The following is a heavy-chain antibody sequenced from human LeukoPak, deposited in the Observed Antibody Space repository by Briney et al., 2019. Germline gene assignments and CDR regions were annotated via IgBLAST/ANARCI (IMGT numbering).Heavy chain of an antibody. CDR1: GGSINSYY. CDR2: IYYSGST. V-gene: IGHV4-59*01. D-gene: IGHD3-22*01. CDR3: ARVTGYIVEDYFDY. J-gene: IGHJ4*02. Sequence: KSSETLSLTCTVSGGSINSYYWSWIRQPPGKGLEWIGYIYYSGSTNYNPSLKSRVTISVDTSKNQFSLRLSSVTAADTAVYYCARVTGYIVEDYFDYWGQGTLVTVSS.